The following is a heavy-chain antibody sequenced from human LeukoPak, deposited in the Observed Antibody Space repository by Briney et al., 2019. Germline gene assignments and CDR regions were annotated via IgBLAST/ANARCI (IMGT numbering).Heavy chain of an antibody. CDR2: IYSGGST. J-gene: IGHJ6*02. V-gene: IGHV3-53*01. Sequence: GGSLRLSCAASGFTVSSNYMSWVRQAPGKGLEWVSVIYSGGSTYYADSVKGRFTISRDNSKNTLYLQMNSLRAEDTAVYYCARGLPQYYYYGMDVWGQGTTVTVSS. CDR3: ARGLPQYYYYGMDV. CDR1: GFTVSSNY.